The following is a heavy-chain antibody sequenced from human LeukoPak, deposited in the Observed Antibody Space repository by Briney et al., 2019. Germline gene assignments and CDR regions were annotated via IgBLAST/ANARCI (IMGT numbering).Heavy chain of an antibody. D-gene: IGHD3-10*01. CDR1: GYTFTSYG. CDR3: ASQYYYGSGSYYNVAPPNY. Sequence: ASVKVSCKASGYTFTSYGISWVRQAPGQGLEWMGWIRAYNGNTNYAQKLQGRVTMTTDTSTSTAYMELRSLRSDDTAVYYCASQYYYGSGSYYNVAPPNYWGQGTLVTVSS. V-gene: IGHV1-18*01. CDR2: IRAYNGNT. J-gene: IGHJ4*02.